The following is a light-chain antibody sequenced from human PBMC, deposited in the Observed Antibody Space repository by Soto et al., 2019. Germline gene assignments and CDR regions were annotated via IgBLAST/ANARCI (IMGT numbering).Light chain of an antibody. J-gene: IGKJ2*01. CDR3: MQALQTPAYT. Sequence: DIVMTQSPLSLPVTPGEPASISCRSSQSLLHSNGYNYLDWYLQKPGQSPQLLIYLGSNRASGVPDRFSGCGSGTDFTLKISRVEAEDVGVYYCMQALQTPAYTFGQGTKLEIK. V-gene: IGKV2-28*01. CDR1: QSLLHSNGYNY. CDR2: LGS.